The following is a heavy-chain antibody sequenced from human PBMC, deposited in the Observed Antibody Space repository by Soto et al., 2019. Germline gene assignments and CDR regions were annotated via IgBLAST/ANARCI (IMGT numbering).Heavy chain of an antibody. Sequence: QLQLQESGPGQVKSSETLSLTCSVSGDSISNSRFYWAWIRQPPGEGLEWIGSIYHTGNAYYNPSLKSRVTISVDTSKNQFSLKLTSVPAADAALYYCARDFFDSSDYTTNWFDPWGQGTLVTVSS. J-gene: IGHJ5*02. CDR3: ARDFFDSSDYTTNWFDP. CDR1: GDSISNSRFY. D-gene: IGHD3-22*01. CDR2: IYHTGNA. V-gene: IGHV4-39*01.